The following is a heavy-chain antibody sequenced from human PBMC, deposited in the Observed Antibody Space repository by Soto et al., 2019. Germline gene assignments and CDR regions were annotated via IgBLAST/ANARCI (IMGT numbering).Heavy chain of an antibody. J-gene: IGHJ5*02. CDR3: ARDSPPYYDSSGPTGWFDP. D-gene: IGHD3-22*01. V-gene: IGHV6-1*01. CDR1: GDSVSSNSAA. CDR2: TYYRSKWYN. Sequence: KQSQTLSLTCAISGDSVSSNSAAWNWIRQSPSRGLEWLGRTYYRSKWYNDYAVSVKSRITINPDTSKNQFSLQLNSVTPEDMAVYYCARDSPPYYDSSGPTGWFDPWGQGTLVTVSS.